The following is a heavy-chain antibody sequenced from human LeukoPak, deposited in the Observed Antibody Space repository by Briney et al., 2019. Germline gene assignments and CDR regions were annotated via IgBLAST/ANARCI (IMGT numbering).Heavy chain of an antibody. CDR3: AREFQYSEWLPPKVDY. CDR2: ISSSGSI. Sequence: PGGSPGPSLAAFGFTSRVNTTGWIPPAPGKGLWWVSYISSSGSIYYADSVKGRFTISRDNAKNSLYLQMNSLRAEDTAVYYCAREFQYSEWLPPKVDYWGQGTLVTVSS. V-gene: IGHV3-11*04. J-gene: IGHJ4*02. CDR1: GFTSRVNT. D-gene: IGHD6-19*01.